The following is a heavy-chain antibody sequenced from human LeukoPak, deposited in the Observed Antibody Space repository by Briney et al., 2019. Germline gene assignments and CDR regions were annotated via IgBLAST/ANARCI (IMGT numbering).Heavy chain of an antibody. J-gene: IGHJ5*02. CDR1: GYTFTSYG. V-gene: IGHV1-18*01. D-gene: IGHD2-15*01. Sequence: ASVKVSCKASGYTFTSYGISWVRQAPGQGLEWMGWISAYNGNTNYAQKLQGRVTMTTDTSTSTAYMELRSLRSDGTAVYYCARVNGCSGGSCGWFDPWGQGTLVTVSS. CDR2: ISAYNGNT. CDR3: ARVNGCSGGSCGWFDP.